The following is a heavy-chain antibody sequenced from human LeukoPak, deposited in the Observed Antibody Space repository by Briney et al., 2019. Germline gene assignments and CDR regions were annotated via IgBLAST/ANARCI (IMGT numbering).Heavy chain of an antibody. CDR3: TTDLVQLWLRDY. CDR2: IKSKTDGGTT. CDR1: GFTFSNAG. D-gene: IGHD5-18*01. J-gene: IGHJ4*02. V-gene: IGHV3-15*01. Sequence: GGSLRLSCAASGFTFSNAGMSWVRQAPGKGLEWVGRIKSKTDGGTTDYAAPVKGRFTISRDDSKNTLYLQMNSLKTEDTAVYYCTTDLVQLWLRDYWGQGTLVTVSS.